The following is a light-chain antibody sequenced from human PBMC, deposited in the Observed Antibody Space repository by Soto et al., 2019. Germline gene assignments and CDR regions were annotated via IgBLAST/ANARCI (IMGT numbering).Light chain of an antibody. CDR3: QQYNSYRA. J-gene: IGKJ1*01. V-gene: IGKV3-15*01. Sequence: VGSKLAWYQRKPVQAPRLLIYGASTRATGIPARFSGSGSGTDFTVTISGLQPDDFPIYYCQQYNSYRAFGQGTKVDIK. CDR2: GAS. CDR1: VGSK.